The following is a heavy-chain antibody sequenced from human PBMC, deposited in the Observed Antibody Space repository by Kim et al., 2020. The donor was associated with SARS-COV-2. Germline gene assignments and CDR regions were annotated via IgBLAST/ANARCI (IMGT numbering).Heavy chain of an antibody. Sequence: SVKVSCKASGGTFSSYAISWVRQAPGQGLEWMGGIIPIFGTANYAQKFQGRVTITADESTSTAYMELSRMRSEDTAVYYCARDPRWLPDKGVIWDAFDIWGQGTMVTVSS. J-gene: IGHJ3*02. V-gene: IGHV1-69*13. CDR3: ARDPRWLPDKGVIWDAFDI. D-gene: IGHD2-21*01. CDR2: IIPIFGTA. CDR1: GGTFSSYA.